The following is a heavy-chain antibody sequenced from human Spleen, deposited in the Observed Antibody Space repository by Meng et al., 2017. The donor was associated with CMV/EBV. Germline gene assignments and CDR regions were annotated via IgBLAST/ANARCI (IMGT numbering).Heavy chain of an antibody. CDR2: IRSKANSYAT. Sequence: GESLKISCAASGFSFSGSAMHWVRQASGKGLEWVGRIRSKANSYATAYAALVKGRFTISRDDSKNTAYLQMNSLKTEDTAVYYCTRLAHGGNSGIYWGQGTLVTVSS. CDR3: TRLAHGGNSGIY. CDR1: GFSFSGSA. V-gene: IGHV3-73*01. J-gene: IGHJ4*02. D-gene: IGHD4-23*01.